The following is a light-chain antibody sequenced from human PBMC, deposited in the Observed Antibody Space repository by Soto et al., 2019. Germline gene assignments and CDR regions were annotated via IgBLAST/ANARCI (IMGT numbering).Light chain of an antibody. Sequence: DIQMTQSPSSVSASVGDRIIITCRASQYISTWLAWYQQKPGEAPKLLIFAASRLHGGVPSRFSGSGSGTDFTLTINNLQPEDFATYYCHQADSSPLTFVGGTKVEVK. V-gene: IGKV1D-12*01. CDR2: AAS. CDR1: QYISTW. CDR3: HQADSSPLT. J-gene: IGKJ4*01.